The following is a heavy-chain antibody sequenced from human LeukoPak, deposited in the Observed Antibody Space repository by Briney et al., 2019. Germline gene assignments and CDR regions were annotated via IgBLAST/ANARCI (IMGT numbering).Heavy chain of an antibody. V-gene: IGHV3-23*01. CDR3: TRQSGSISY. D-gene: IGHD1-14*01. Sequence: GGSLRLSCAASGFTFSSYAMSWVRQAPGKGLEWVSGIRGSGGNTYYADSVKGRFTISRDNSKNTLYLQMNSLKTEDTAVYYCTRQSGSISYWGQGTLVTVSS. CDR2: IRGSGGNT. CDR1: GFTFSSYA. J-gene: IGHJ4*02.